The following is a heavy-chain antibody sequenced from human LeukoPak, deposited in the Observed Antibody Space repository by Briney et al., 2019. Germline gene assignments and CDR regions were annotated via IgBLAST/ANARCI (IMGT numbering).Heavy chain of an antibody. D-gene: IGHD3-10*01. CDR3: ARDRVSGYYGSGSYYYYYYMDV. CDR1: GYTFTSYY. V-gene: IGHV1-46*01. J-gene: IGHJ6*03. CDR2: INPSGGST. Sequence: ASVKVSCKASGYTFTSYYMHWVRQAPGRGLEWMGIINPSGGSTSYAQKFQGRVTMTRDTSTSTVYMELSSLRSEDTAVYYCARDRVSGYYGSGSYYYYYYMDVWGKGTTVTVSS.